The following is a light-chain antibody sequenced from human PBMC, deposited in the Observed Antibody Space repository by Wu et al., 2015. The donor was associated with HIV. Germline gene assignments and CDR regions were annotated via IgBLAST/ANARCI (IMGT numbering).Light chain of an antibody. CDR1: QTIGSW. CDR3: QQRSNWPRFT. CDR2: KAS. Sequence: DIQMTQSPSTLSASVGDRVTITCRASQTIGSWLAWYQQKPGKAPNLLIYKASNLESGVPSRFSGSASGTEFTLTISSLEPEDFAVYYCQQRSNWPRFTFGPGTKVDIK. V-gene: IGKV1-5*03. J-gene: IGKJ3*01.